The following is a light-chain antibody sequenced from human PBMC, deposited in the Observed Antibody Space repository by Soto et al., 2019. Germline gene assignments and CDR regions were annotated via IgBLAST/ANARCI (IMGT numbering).Light chain of an antibody. Sequence: QSALTQPASVSGSPGQSITISCTGTSSDVGSYNIVSWYQQHPGKAPKLMIYEGSKRPSGVSNSFSGSKSGNTASLTISGLQAEDEADYYCCSYAGSSTFVVFGGGPKLTVL. V-gene: IGLV2-23*03. CDR2: EGS. CDR1: SSDVGSYNI. J-gene: IGLJ2*01. CDR3: CSYAGSSTFVV.